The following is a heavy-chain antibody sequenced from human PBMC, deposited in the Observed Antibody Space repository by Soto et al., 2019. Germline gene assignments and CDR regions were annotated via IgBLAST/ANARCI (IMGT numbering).Heavy chain of an antibody. CDR1: GWTLRSYA. D-gene: IGHD2-21*02. V-gene: IGHV3-23*01. J-gene: IGHJ4*02. Sequence: PGEALKSSCVASGWTLRSYAMSWVRQTPGKGLEWVSHISGSGDITYYGGSVKGRFTISRDNSKDTLYLQMNSLRAEDTAVYYCAKGTRPYCGGDCHPFPYWGQGTLVPVSS. CDR3: AKGTRPYCGGDCHPFPY. CDR2: ISGSGDIT.